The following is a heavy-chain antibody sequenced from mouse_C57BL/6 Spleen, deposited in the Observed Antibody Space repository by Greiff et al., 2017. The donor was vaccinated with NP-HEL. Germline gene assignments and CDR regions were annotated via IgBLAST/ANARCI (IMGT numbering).Heavy chain of an antibody. V-gene: IGHV1-52*01. CDR3: ARGDDYAAWFAY. J-gene: IGHJ3*01. CDR1: GYTFTSYW. CDR2: IDPSDSET. D-gene: IGHD2-4*01. Sequence: QVQLKESGAELVRPGSSVKLSCKASGYTFTSYWMHWVKQRPIQGLEWIGNIDPSDSETHYNQKFKDKATLTVDKSSSTAYMQLSSLTSEDSAVYYCARGDDYAAWFAYWGQGTLVTVSA.